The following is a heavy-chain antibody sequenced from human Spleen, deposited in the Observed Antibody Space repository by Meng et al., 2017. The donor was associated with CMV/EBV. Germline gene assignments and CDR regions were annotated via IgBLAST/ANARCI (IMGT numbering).Heavy chain of an antibody. CDR1: GYTFIDYF. V-gene: IGHV1-2*02. CDR2: INPKSGDT. J-gene: IGHJ4*02. CDR3: ARGYCSGASCYIDD. Sequence: ASGYTFIDYFIHWVRQAPGQGLEWMGWINPKSGDTNYAQQFQGRVTLTRDTSIRTAYMEVSRLRSDDTAVYYCARGYCSGASCYIDDWGQGTLVTVSS. D-gene: IGHD2-2*02.